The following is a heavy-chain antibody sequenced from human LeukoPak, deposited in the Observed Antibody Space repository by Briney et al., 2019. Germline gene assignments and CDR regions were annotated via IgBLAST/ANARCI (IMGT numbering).Heavy chain of an antibody. D-gene: IGHD3-3*01. J-gene: IGHJ6*02. CDR1: GYTFTSYG. Sequence: ASVKVSCKASGYTFTSYGISWVRQAPGQGLGWMGWISAYNGNTNYAQKLQGRVTMTTDTSTSTAYMELRSLRSDDTAVYYCARDSRITIFGVVFDYYYYGMDVWGQGTTVTVSS. V-gene: IGHV1-18*01. CDR3: ARDSRITIFGVVFDYYYYGMDV. CDR2: ISAYNGNT.